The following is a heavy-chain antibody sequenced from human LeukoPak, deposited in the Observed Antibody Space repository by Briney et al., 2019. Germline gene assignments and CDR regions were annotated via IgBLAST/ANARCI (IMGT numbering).Heavy chain of an antibody. CDR2: INPNSGGT. D-gene: IGHD3-9*01. J-gene: IGHJ4*02. V-gene: IGHV1-2*02. CDR3: ARGLRYFDWLSLPPDY. Sequence: ASVKVSCKASGYTFTGYYMHWVRQAPGQGLEWMEWINPNSGGTNYAQKFQGRVTMTRDTSISTAYMELSRLRSDDTAVYYCARGLRYFDWLSLPPDYWGQGTLVTVSS. CDR1: GYTFTGYY.